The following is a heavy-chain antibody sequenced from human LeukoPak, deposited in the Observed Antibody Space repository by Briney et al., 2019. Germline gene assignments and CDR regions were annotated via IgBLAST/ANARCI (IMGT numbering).Heavy chain of an antibody. CDR1: GGSISSSSYY. CDR2: IYYSGST. CDR3: ARQRKPEWLVLSWFDP. D-gene: IGHD6-19*01. J-gene: IGHJ5*02. V-gene: IGHV4-39*01. Sequence: SETLSLTCTVSGGSISSSSYYWGWIRQPPGKGLEWIGSIYYSGSTYYNPSRKSRVTISVDTSKNQFSLKLSSVTAADTAVYYCARQRKPEWLVLSWFDPWGQGTPVTVSS.